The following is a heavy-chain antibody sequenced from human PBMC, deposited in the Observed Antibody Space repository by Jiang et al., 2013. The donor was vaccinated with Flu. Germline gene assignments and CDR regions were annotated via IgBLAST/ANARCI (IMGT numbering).Heavy chain of an antibody. CDR2: IKSKTDGGTT. Sequence: QLVESGGGLVKPGGSLRLSCAASGFTFSNAWMSWVRQAPGKGLEWVGRIKSKTDGGTTDYAAPVKGRFTISRDDSKNTLYLQMNSLKTEDTAVYYCTTREDHITIFDYWGQGTLVTVSS. D-gene: IGHD3-9*01. CDR3: TTREDHITIFDY. CDR1: GFTFSNAW. V-gene: IGHV3-15*01. J-gene: IGHJ4*02.